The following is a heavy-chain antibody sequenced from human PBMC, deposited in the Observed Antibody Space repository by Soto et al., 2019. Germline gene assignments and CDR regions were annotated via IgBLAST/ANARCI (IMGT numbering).Heavy chain of an antibody. CDR3: ARDRVGYCSGVRCYYFDY. CDR2: IYYSGST. V-gene: IGHV4-31*03. D-gene: IGHD2-15*01. CDR1: GGSISSGGYY. J-gene: IGHJ4*02. Sequence: QVQLQESGPGLVKPSQTLSLTCTVSGGSISSGGYYWSWIRQHPGKGLEWIGYIYYSGSTYYNPSLKSRVTKSVDTSKNQFSLKLSSVTAADTAVYYCARDRVGYCSGVRCYYFDYWGQGTLVTVSS.